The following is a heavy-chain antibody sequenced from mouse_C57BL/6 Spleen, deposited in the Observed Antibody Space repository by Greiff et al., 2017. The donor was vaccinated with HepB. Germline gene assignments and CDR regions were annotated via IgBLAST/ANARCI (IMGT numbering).Heavy chain of an antibody. CDR2: IDPETGGT. V-gene: IGHV1-15*01. Sequence: VKLMESGAELVRPGASVTLSCKASGYTFTDYEMHWVKQTPVHGLEWIGAIDPETGGTAYNQKFKGKAILTADKSSSTAYMELRSLTSEDSAVYYSYYYGSSYNYWGQGTTLTVSS. D-gene: IGHD1-1*01. J-gene: IGHJ2*01. CDR3: YYYGSSYNY. CDR1: GYTFTDYE.